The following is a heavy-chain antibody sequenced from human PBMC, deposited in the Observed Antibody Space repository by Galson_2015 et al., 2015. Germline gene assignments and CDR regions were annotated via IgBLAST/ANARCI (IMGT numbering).Heavy chain of an antibody. D-gene: IGHD4-17*01. J-gene: IGHJ6*02. Sequence: QSGAEVKKPGESLKISCKGSGYSFTSYWLGWVRQMPGKGLEWMGIIYPGDSDTRYSPSFQGQATISADKSISTAYLQWSSLKASDTAMYYCARHLGVRSLRYYGMDVWGQGTTVTVSS. CDR2: IYPGDSDT. CDR1: GYSFTSYW. CDR3: ARHLGVRSLRYYGMDV. V-gene: IGHV5-51*01.